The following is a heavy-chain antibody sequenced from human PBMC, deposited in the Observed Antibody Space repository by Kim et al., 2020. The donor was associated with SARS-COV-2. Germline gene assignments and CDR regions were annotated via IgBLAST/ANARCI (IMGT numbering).Heavy chain of an antibody. V-gene: IGHV3-30*18. CDR1: GFTFSSYG. CDR2: ISYDGSNK. Sequence: GGSLRLSCAASGFTFSSYGMHWVRQAPGKGLEWVAVISYDGSNKYYADSVKGRFTISRDNSKNTLYLQMNSLRAEDTAVYYCAKDESPLITMIVGFDYWGQGALGHGSS. D-gene: IGHD3-22*01. CDR3: AKDESPLITMIVGFDY. J-gene: IGHJ4*02.